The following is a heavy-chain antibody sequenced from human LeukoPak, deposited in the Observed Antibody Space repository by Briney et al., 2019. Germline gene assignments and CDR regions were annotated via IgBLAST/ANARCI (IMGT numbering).Heavy chain of an antibody. Sequence: ASVKVSCKASGYTFTSYDINWVRQATGQGLEWMGWMNPNSGNTGYAQKFQGRVTTTRNTSISTAYMELSSLRSEDTAVYYCASSPGGAAAGTEWFDPWGQGTLVTVSS. J-gene: IGHJ5*02. CDR3: ASSPGGAAAGTEWFDP. CDR1: GYTFTSYD. V-gene: IGHV1-8*01. D-gene: IGHD6-13*01. CDR2: MNPNSGNT.